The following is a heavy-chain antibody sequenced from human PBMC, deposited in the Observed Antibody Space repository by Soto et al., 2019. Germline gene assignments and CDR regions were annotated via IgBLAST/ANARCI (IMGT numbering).Heavy chain of an antibody. CDR1: GYTFTSYA. CDR3: ARDIGDYDILTGPFDY. J-gene: IGHJ4*02. Sequence: ASVKVSCKASGYTFTSYAMHWVRQAPGQRLEWMGWINAGNGNTKYSQKFQGRVTITRDTSASTAYMELSSLRSEDTAVYYCARDIGDYDILTGPFDYWGQATLVTVSS. CDR2: INAGNGNT. D-gene: IGHD3-9*01. V-gene: IGHV1-3*01.